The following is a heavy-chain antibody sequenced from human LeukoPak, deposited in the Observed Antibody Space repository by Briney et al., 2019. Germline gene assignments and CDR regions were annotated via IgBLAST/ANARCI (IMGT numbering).Heavy chain of an antibody. Sequence: SETLSLTCTVSGGSIRSSYYYWGWIRQPPGKGLEWIGSIYDSGSTYYNPSLKSRVTISVDTSKNQFSLKLSSVTAADTAVYYCARAVYSSSWYGEFDYWGQGTLVTVSS. CDR3: ARAVYSSSWYGEFDY. CDR2: IYDSGST. CDR1: GGSIRSSYYY. D-gene: IGHD6-13*01. V-gene: IGHV4-39*07. J-gene: IGHJ4*02.